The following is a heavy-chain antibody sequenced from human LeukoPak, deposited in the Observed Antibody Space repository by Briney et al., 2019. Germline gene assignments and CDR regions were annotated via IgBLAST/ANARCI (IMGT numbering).Heavy chain of an antibody. CDR2: IGGSGDTT. J-gene: IGHJ4*02. CDR3: AKRDAANSKGIDY. Sequence: GGSLRLSCAASGFTFSHCAMSWVRQAPGKGLEWVSAIGGSGDTTYYADSVKGRFTISRDNSKNTLHLQMNSLRAEDTAVYFCAKRDAANSKGIDYWGQGTLVTVSS. CDR1: GFTFSHCA. V-gene: IGHV3-23*01. D-gene: IGHD4/OR15-4a*01.